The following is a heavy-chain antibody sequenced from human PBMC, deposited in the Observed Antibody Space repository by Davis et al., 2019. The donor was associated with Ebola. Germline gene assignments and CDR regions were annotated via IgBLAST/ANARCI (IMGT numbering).Heavy chain of an antibody. D-gene: IGHD3-10*01. CDR3: ARHLMVRGVVYWYFYL. Sequence: AASVKVSCKASGYTLTSYDINWVRQATGQGLEWMGWMNPNSGNTGYAQKFQGRVTMTRNTSISTAYMELSSLRSEDTAVYYCARHLMVRGVVYWYFYLWGRGTLVTVSS. J-gene: IGHJ2*01. V-gene: IGHV1-8*01. CDR2: MNPNSGNT. CDR1: GYTLTSYD.